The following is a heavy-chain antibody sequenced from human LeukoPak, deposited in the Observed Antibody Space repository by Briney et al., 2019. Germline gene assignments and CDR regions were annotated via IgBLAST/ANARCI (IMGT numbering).Heavy chain of an antibody. J-gene: IGHJ4*02. CDR1: GFTLSSYD. D-gene: IGHD5-12*01. CDR3: ARAPGGYSGYDPLDY. CDR2: IWYDGSKE. V-gene: IGHV3-33*01. Sequence: AGSLRLACVASGFTLSSYDTHWVRQAPGKGLGWVAAIWYDGSKEYYAESVKGRFTISRDNSNNTLYLQMSGLRVDDTAVYYCARAPGGYSGYDPLDYWGQGTLVTVSS.